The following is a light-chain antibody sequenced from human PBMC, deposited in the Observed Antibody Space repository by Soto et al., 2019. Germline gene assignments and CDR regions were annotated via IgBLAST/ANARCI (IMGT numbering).Light chain of an antibody. J-gene: IGKJ4*01. CDR1: QSLLYDSNNKNY. Sequence: MVMSQSPDSLAASLGERATINCKSSQSLLYDSNNKNYLAWYQQKPGQPPKLLIYWASMRESGVPDRFSGSGSGTDFTLTITSLQAEDVAVYYCQQYYSLPLTFGGGTKV. CDR2: WAS. V-gene: IGKV4-1*01. CDR3: QQYYSLPLT.